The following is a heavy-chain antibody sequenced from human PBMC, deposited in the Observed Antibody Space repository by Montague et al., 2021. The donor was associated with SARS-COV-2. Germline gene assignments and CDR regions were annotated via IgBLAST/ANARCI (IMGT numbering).Heavy chain of an antibody. J-gene: IGHJ3*02. V-gene: IGHV4-59*01. CDR1: GGSISSYY. CDR3: ARGSGWMGNAFDI. Sequence: SETLSLTSTLSGGSISSYYWSWIRQPPGKGLEWIGYIYYSGSTNYNPSLKSRVTISVDTSKNQFSLKLSSVTAADTAVYYCARGSGWMGNAFDIWGQGTMVTGSS. D-gene: IGHD6-19*01. CDR2: IYYSGST.